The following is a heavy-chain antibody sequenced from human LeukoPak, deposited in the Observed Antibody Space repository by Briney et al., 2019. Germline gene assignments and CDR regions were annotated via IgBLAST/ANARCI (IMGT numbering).Heavy chain of an antibody. CDR1: GGSISSYY. J-gene: IGHJ6*03. Sequence: SETLSLTCTVSGGSISSYYWSWIRQPPGKGLEWIGYIDYSGSTNYNPSLNSRVTISVDTSKNQFSLKLTSVTAADTAVYYCARTRTVYQYYYYMDVRGKGTTVTVAS. V-gene: IGHV4-59*01. CDR3: ARTRTVYQYYYYMDV. CDR2: IDYSGST. D-gene: IGHD2-2*01.